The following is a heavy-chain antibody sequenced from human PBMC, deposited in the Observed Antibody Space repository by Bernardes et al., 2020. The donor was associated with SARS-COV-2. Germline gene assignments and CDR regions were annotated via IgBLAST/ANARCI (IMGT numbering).Heavy chain of an antibody. J-gene: IGHJ4*02. CDR3: ARDLVVVSTSTRGKSHLDY. Sequence: ASVKVSCKASGYTFTDYYMHWVRQAPGQGLEWMGWINPDSGATNYAQNFQGRVTMTRETSISTAYMDLSRLRSDDTAVYYCARDLVVVSTSTRGKSHLDYWGQGTLVTVSS. CDR2: INPDSGAT. CDR1: GYTFTDYY. V-gene: IGHV1-2*02. D-gene: IGHD2-15*01.